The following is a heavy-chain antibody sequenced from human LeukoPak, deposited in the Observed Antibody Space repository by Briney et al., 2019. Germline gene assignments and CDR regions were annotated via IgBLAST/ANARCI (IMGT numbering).Heavy chain of an antibody. CDR1: GFTFSSYA. CDR3: ARGGREDSGSYDFDY. D-gene: IGHD1-26*01. CDR2: IYSGGST. Sequence: GGSLRLSCAASGFTFSSYAMHWVRQAPGKGLEWVSVIYSGGSTYYADSVKGRFTISRDNSKNTLYLQMNSLRAEDTAVYYCARGGREDSGSYDFDYWGQGTLVTVSS. J-gene: IGHJ4*02. V-gene: IGHV3-66*01.